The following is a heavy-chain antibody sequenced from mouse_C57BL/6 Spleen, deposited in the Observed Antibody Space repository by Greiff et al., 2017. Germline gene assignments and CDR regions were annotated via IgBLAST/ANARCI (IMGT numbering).Heavy chain of an antibody. CDR1: GFTFSDYY. V-gene: IGHV5-16*01. J-gene: IGHJ2*01. D-gene: IGHD2-10*02. Sequence: EVQLVESEGGLVQPGSSMKLSCTASGFTFSDYYMAWVRQVPEKGLEWVANINYDGSSTYYLDSLKSRFIISRDNAKNILYLQMSNLKSEDTATYYGARDNEYCEYRGQGTTLTDSS. CDR3: ARDNEYCEY. CDR2: INYDGSST.